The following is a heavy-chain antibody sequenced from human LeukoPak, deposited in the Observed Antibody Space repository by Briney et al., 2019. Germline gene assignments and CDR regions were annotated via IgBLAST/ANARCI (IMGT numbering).Heavy chain of an antibody. J-gene: IGHJ6*02. D-gene: IGHD6-13*01. V-gene: IGHV3-48*03. Sequence: GGSLRLSCAASGFTFSSYEMNWVRQAPGEGLEWVSYISSSGSTIYYADSVKGRFTISRDNAKKSLYLQMNSLRAEDTAVYYCARDPESAAGPDYYYFYDMDAWGQGTTVTVSS. CDR3: ARDPESAAGPDYYYFYDMDA. CDR1: GFTFSSYE. CDR2: ISSSGSTI.